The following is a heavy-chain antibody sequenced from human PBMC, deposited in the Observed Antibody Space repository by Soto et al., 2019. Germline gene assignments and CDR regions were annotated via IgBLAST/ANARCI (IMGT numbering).Heavy chain of an antibody. J-gene: IGHJ4*02. V-gene: IGHV1-69*01. CDR1: GGTFSSYA. CDR3: ARADGGSRAYCGGDCYFDY. D-gene: IGHD2-21*02. Sequence: QVQLVQSGAEVKKPGSSVKVSCKASGGTFSSYAISWVRQAPGQGLEWMGGIIPIFGTANYAQKFQGRVTITADESTSTAYMELSSLRSEDTAVYYCARADGGSRAYCGGDCYFDYWGQGTLVTVSS. CDR2: IIPIFGTA.